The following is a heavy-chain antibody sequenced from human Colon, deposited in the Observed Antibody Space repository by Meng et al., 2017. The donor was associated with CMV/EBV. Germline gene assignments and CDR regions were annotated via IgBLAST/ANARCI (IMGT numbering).Heavy chain of an antibody. CDR3: ARLNGGNAGDWFDP. D-gene: IGHD4-23*01. CDR1: GFPFTSYS. J-gene: IGHJ5*02. Sequence: ASVKVSCKASGFPFTSYSFTWVRQAPGQGLEWLVWISAYNGNTNYAQIVQGRVTMTTDPSTTTAYMELRNLRSDDTAVYYCARLNGGNAGDWFDPWGQGTLVTVSS. CDR2: ISAYNGNT. V-gene: IGHV1-18*04.